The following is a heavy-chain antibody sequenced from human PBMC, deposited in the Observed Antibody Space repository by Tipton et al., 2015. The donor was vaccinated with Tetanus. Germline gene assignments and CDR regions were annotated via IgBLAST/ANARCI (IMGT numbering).Heavy chain of an antibody. D-gene: IGHD2-21*02. CDR3: AREVPYCGGDCYSQLFDY. J-gene: IGHJ4*02. V-gene: IGHV1-18*01. CDR1: GYTFTSYG. Sequence: QLVQSGAEVKKPGASVKVSCKASGYTFTSYGISWVRQAPGQGLEWMGWISAYNGNTNYAQKLQGRVTMTTDTSTSTAYMELRILRSDDTAVYYCAREVPYCGGDCYSQLFDYWGQGTLVTVSS. CDR2: ISAYNGNT.